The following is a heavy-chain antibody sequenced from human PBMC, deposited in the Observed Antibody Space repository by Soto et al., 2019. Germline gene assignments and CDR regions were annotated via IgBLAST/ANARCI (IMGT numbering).Heavy chain of an antibody. CDR3: AKSRQPDYYYYYMDV. Sequence: GSLRLSCAASGFTFSSYAMSWVRQAPGKGLEWVSAISGSGGSTYYADSVKGRFTISRDNSKNTLYLQMNSLRAEDTAVYYCAKSRQPDYYYYYMDVWGKGTTVTVSS. CDR1: GFTFSSYA. CDR2: ISGSGGST. D-gene: IGHD6-13*01. V-gene: IGHV3-23*01. J-gene: IGHJ6*03.